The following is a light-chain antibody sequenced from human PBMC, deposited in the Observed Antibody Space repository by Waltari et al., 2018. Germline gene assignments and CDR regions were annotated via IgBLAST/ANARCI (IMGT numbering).Light chain of an antibody. Sequence: EIVLTQSPGTLSLSLGERATVSCRASQSVRRALAWYQQKPGQAPRLLSYGASTRATGIPDRFSGSGSGTDVSLTISGLEPDDFAVYYCQHYLRLPVTFGQGTTVEI. CDR1: QSVRRA. J-gene: IGKJ1*01. CDR2: GAS. V-gene: IGKV3-20*01. CDR3: QHYLRLPVT.